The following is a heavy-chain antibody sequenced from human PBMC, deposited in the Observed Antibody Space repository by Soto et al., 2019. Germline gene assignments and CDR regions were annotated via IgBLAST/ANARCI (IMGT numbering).Heavy chain of an antibody. CDR2: INPILSMS. CDR1: GDTFSFYT. J-gene: IGHJ4*02. CDR3: ETSYGSGYRAFDY. Sequence: QVQLVQSGAEVKKPGSSVKVSCKASGDTFSFYTINWVRQAPGLGLEWVGRINPILSMSNYAQKFQGRVTRTADKSTSKAYIELGSLRSEDTAMYYCETSYGSGYRAFDYWGQGALVTVSS. V-gene: IGHV1-69*02. D-gene: IGHD3-10*01.